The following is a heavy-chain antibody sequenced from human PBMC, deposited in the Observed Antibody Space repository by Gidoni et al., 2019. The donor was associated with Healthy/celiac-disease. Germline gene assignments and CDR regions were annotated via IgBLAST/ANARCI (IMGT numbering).Heavy chain of an antibody. CDR3: ARGRYHDSSGFPY. V-gene: IGHV4-34*01. CDR2: IPHTGST. D-gene: IGHD3-22*01. CDR1: APSFSGYY. J-gene: IGHJ4*02. Sequence: QVQLQQWCAGLLTPSETLSLTCAMSAPSFSGYYWSWIRQSPGRGLGWIAEIPHTGSTTYKPSLRSRVTISVDASKNQFSLQLRSVTAADTAVYYCARGRYHDSSGFPYWGQGTLVTVSS.